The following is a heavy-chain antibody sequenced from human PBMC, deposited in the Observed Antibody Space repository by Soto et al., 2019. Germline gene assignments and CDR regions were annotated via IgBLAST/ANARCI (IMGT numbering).Heavy chain of an antibody. J-gene: IGHJ2*01. D-gene: IGHD1-26*01. CDR2: INSDGSST. CDR3: ARAGSLNWYFDL. Sequence: EVQLVESGGGLVQPGGSLRLSCAASGFTFSSYWMHWVRQAPGKGLVWVSRINSDGSSTSYADSVKGRFTISRYNAKNTLYLQMNSLRAEDTAVYYCARAGSLNWYFDLWGRGTLVTVSS. CDR1: GFTFSSYW. V-gene: IGHV3-74*01.